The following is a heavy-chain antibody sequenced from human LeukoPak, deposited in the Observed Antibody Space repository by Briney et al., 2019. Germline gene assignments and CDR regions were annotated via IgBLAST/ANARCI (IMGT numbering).Heavy chain of an antibody. V-gene: IGHV3-23*01. CDR1: GFTFSSYA. D-gene: IGHD3-9*01. CDR3: AKDILAENGDY. Sequence: GGSLRLSCAASGFTFSSYAMSWVRQAPGKGLEWVSAISGSGGSTYYADSVKGRFSISRDNTKNTLYLQISSLRAEGTAVYYCAKDILAENGDYWGQGTLVTVSS. J-gene: IGHJ4*02. CDR2: ISGSGGST.